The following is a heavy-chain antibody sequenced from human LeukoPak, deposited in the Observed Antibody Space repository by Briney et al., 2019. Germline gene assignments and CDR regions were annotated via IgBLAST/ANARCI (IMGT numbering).Heavy chain of an antibody. CDR3: ARASWIPTADAVC. CDR2: MKGGGET. CDR1: GFSFTNYA. V-gene: IGHV3-23*01. Sequence: GGSLRLSCAASGFSFTNYAMSWVRQAPARGPEWPSSMKGGGETFYADSVKGRFTLSRDASRNTVYLQLNNLRVEDTAIYYCARASWIPTADAVCWGQGTQVTVSS. J-gene: IGHJ4*02. D-gene: IGHD2-2*03.